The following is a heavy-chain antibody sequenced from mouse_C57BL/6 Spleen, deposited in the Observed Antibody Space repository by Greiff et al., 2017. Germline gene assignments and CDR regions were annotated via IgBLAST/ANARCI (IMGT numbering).Heavy chain of an antibody. Sequence: QVQLQQSGAELARPGASVKMSCKASGYTFTSYTMHWVKQRPGQGLEWIGYINPSSGYTKYNQKFKDKATLTADKSASTAYMQLSSLTSEDSAVYYCARSPDYDPYYYAMDDWGQGTSVTVSS. CDR2: INPSSGYT. D-gene: IGHD2-4*01. CDR3: ARSPDYDPYYYAMDD. CDR1: GYTFTSYT. V-gene: IGHV1-4*01. J-gene: IGHJ4*01.